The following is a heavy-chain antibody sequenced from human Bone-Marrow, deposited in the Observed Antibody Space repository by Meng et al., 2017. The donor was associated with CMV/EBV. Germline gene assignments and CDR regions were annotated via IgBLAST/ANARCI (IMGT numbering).Heavy chain of an antibody. CDR2: ISSSGSAI. J-gene: IGHJ4*02. CDR3: ARDPLASYLDY. Sequence: GESLKISCAASGFSFSDYYMSWIRQAPGKGLEWVSYISSSGSAIYYTDSVKGRFTISRDNAKNSLYLQMNSLRAEDTAVYYCARDPLASYLDYWGQGTLVTVSS. V-gene: IGHV3-11*04. CDR1: GFSFSDYY.